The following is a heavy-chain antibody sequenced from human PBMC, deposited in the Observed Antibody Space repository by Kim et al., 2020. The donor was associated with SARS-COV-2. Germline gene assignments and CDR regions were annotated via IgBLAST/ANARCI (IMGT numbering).Heavy chain of an antibody. V-gene: IGHV3-73*01. D-gene: IGHD5-18*01. CDR1: GFTFSGSA. Sequence: GGSLRLSCAASGFTFSGSAMHWVRQASGKGLEWVGRIRSRGNSYATAYAASVQGRFSISRDDSKNTASLQMSSLKTEDTAVYYCVLGVDTCPYFDYWGQGTLVTVSS. CDR3: VLGVDTCPYFDY. CDR2: IRSRGNSYAT. J-gene: IGHJ4*02.